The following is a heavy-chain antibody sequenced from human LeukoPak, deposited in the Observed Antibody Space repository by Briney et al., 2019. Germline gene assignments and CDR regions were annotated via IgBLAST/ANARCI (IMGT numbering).Heavy chain of an antibody. CDR1: GYTFTSYG. J-gene: IGHJ4*02. CDR3: ARDPLPTGRRGSYLVGGRENPTDY. D-gene: IGHD3-16*02. V-gene: IGHV1-18*01. Sequence: GASVKVSCKASGYTFTSYGISWVRQAPGQGGEWMGWISAYNGNTNYAQKLQGRVTMTTDTSTSTAYMELRSLRSDDTAVHYCARDPLPTGRRGSYLVGGRENPTDYWGEGTLVTVSS. CDR2: ISAYNGNT.